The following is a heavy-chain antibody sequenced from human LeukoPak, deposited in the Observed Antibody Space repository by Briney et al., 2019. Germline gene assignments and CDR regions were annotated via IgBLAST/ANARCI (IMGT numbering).Heavy chain of an antibody. CDR2: IIPSFGTA. D-gene: IGHD6-6*01. CDR3: AREGPYSSSYYFDY. Sequence: ASVKGSCKASGGTFSSYAISWVRQAPGQGLEWMGGIIPSFGTANYAQKFQGRVTITTDESTSTAYMELSSLRSEDTAVYYCAREGPYSSSYYFDYWGQGTLVTVSS. V-gene: IGHV1-69*05. CDR1: GGTFSSYA. J-gene: IGHJ4*02.